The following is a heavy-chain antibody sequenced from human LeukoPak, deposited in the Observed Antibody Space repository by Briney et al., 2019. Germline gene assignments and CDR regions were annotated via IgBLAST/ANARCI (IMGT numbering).Heavy chain of an antibody. J-gene: IGHJ4*02. CDR2: ISGSGGST. D-gene: IGHD2-2*01. Sequence: GGSLRLSCAASGFTFSSYAMSWVRQAPGKGLEWVSAISGSGGSTYYADSVKGRFTISRDNSKNTLYLQMNSLRAEDTAIYYRAKKACSRTTCSYFDYWGQGTLVTVSS. CDR1: GFTFSSYA. V-gene: IGHV3-23*01. CDR3: AKKACSRTTCSYFDY.